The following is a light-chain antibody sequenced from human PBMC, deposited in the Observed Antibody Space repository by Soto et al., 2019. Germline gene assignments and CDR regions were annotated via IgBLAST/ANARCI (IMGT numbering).Light chain of an antibody. J-gene: IGKJ2*01. CDR2: GAS. CDR1: QSVSSNY. Sequence: EIVLTQSPGTLSLSPGERATLSCRASQSVSSNYLAWYQQIPGQAPRLLNYGASSRATGIPDRFSGSGSGTDFTLSISRLEPEDFAVYYCQQYGSSSYTFGQGTKLEVK. V-gene: IGKV3-20*01. CDR3: QQYGSSSYT.